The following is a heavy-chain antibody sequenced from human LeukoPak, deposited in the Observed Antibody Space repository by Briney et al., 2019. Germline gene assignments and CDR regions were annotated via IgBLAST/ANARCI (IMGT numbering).Heavy chain of an antibody. CDR2: IYTSGSS. V-gene: IGHV4-4*07. Sequence: SETLSLTCTVSGGSISSYYWSWIRQPAGKGLEWIGRIYTSGSSNYNPSLKSRVTMSVDTSKNQFSLKLSSVTAADTAVYYCARDKAYSSNTAPLDYWGQGTLVTVSS. CDR3: ARDKAYSSNTAPLDY. D-gene: IGHD6-13*01. J-gene: IGHJ4*02. CDR1: GGSISSYY.